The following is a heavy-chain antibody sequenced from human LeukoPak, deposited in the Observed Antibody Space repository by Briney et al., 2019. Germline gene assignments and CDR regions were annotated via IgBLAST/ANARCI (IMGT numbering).Heavy chain of an antibody. CDR2: IVSDGFNS. CDR1: GFAFSSYP. J-gene: IGHJ5*02. Sequence: GGSLRLSCAASGFAFSSYPMNWVRQAPGKGLEWVATIVSDGFNSYYTDSVKGRFAISRDNSKQTIYLQMNSLRAEDTAVYYCAKDLVLFFGDTRGQGTLVTVSS. CDR3: AKDLVLFFGDT. D-gene: IGHD3-10*01. V-gene: IGHV3-23*01.